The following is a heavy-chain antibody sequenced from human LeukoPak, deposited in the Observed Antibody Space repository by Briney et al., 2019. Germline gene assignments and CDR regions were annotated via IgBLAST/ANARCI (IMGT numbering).Heavy chain of an antibody. D-gene: IGHD3-3*01. CDR1: GYTFTGYY. Sequence: ASVKVSCKASGYTFTGYYMHWVRRAPGQGLEWMGWINPNSGGTDYAQKFQGRVTMTRDTSISTAYMELSRLRSDDTAVYYCARQSYYDFWSGYYYFDYWGQGTLVTVSS. CDR3: ARQSYYDFWSGYYYFDY. J-gene: IGHJ4*02. CDR2: INPNSGGT. V-gene: IGHV1-2*02.